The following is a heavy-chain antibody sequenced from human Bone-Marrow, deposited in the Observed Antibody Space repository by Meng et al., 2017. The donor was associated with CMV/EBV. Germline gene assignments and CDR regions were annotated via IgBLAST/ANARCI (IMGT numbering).Heavy chain of an antibody. J-gene: IGHJ5*02. CDR1: GFTFSSYS. CDR2: ISSSSSYI. Sequence: GGSLRLSCAASGFTFSSYSMNWVRQAPGKGLEWVSSISSSSSYIYYADSVKGRFTISRDNAKNSLYLQMNSLRAEDTAVYYWARQAHYYGSGSYLHDWFDPWGQGTLVTVSS. CDR3: ARQAHYYGSGSYLHDWFDP. D-gene: IGHD3-10*01. V-gene: IGHV3-21*01.